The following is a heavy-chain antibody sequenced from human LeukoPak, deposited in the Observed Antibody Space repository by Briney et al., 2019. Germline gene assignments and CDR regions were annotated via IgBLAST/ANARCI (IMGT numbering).Heavy chain of an antibody. J-gene: IGHJ4*01. CDR3: AKFYYDSSGYYYFDY. V-gene: IGHV3-23*01. D-gene: IGHD3-22*01. CDR1: GLTFSSYA. CDR2: ISGSGGST. Sequence: GGSLRLSCAASGLTFSSYAMSWVRQAPGKGLEWVSSISGSGGSTYYADSVKGRFTISRDNSKNTLYLQMNSLRAEDTAVYYCAKFYYDSSGYYYFDYWGQGTLVTVSS.